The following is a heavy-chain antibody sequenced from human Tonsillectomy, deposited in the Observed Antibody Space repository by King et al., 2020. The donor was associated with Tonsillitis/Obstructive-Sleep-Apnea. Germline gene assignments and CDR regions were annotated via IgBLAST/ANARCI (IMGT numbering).Heavy chain of an antibody. CDR1: GFNFRTYG. CDR3: ARAGLGPITDAFDI. V-gene: IGHV3-33*01. D-gene: IGHD3/OR15-3a*01. Sequence: HVQLVESGGGVVQPGRSLRLSCAASGFNFRTYGMHWVRQAPGKGLEWVAVIWYDGSNKYYVDSVKGRFTISRDNSKNTLYLQMNSLRAEDTAVYYCARAGLGPITDAFDIWGQGTMVTVSS. CDR2: IWYDGSNK. J-gene: IGHJ3*02.